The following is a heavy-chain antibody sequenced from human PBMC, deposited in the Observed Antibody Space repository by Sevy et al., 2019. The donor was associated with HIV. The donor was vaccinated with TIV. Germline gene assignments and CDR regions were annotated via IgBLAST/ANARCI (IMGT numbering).Heavy chain of an antibody. Sequence: ASLKVSCKVSGYTLTELSMHWVRQAPGKGLEWMGGFDPEDGETIYAQKFQGRVTMTEDTSTDTAYMELSSLRSEDTAVYYCATTSAGSGRLNWFDPWGQGTLVTVSS. D-gene: IGHD3-10*01. CDR2: FDPEDGET. J-gene: IGHJ5*02. CDR3: ATTSAGSGRLNWFDP. V-gene: IGHV1-24*01. CDR1: GYTLTELS.